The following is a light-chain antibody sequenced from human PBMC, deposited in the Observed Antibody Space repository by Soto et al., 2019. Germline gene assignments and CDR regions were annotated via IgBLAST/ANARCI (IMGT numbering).Light chain of an antibody. CDR1: SSIIGNNA. J-gene: IGLJ2*01. V-gene: IGLV1-36*01. Sequence: QSVLTQPPSVSEAPRQRVTISCSGSSSIIGNNAVNWYQQLPGKAPKLLIYYDDLLPSGVSDRFSGSKSGTSASLAISGLQSEDEADYYCAAWDDSLNALVFGGGTKLTVL. CDR3: AAWDDSLNALV. CDR2: YDD.